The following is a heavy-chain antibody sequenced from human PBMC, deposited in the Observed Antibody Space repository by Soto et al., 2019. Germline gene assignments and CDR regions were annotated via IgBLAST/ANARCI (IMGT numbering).Heavy chain of an antibody. J-gene: IGHJ6*02. CDR2: IRGFSPYT. D-gene: IGHD2-15*01. Sequence: GGSLRLSCVASGFTFRTYTMNWVRQAPGKGLEWVSGIRGFSPYTFYAESVKGRFTISRDNAKNSLYLQMNSLGVEDTAVYYCARDRGYDAHDYYYNAMDVWGQGTTVTAP. CDR1: GFTFRTYT. V-gene: IGHV3-21*01. CDR3: ARDRGYDAHDYYYNAMDV.